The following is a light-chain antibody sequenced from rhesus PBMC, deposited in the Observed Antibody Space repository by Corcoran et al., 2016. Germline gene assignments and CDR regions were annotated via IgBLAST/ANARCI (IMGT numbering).Light chain of an antibody. CDR3: QQYSDLFRP. V-gene: IGKV3-40*03. J-gene: IGKJ1*01. CDR2: SAF. Sequence: EIVMTQSPATLSLSPGETATLSCRASENVGSYVAWYQQKPGQAPKLLVQSAFIRATGIPDRFSGGGDKTVFTLSISSLEPEDVGVYHCQQYSDLFRPFGRGTKVDIK. CDR1: ENVGSY.